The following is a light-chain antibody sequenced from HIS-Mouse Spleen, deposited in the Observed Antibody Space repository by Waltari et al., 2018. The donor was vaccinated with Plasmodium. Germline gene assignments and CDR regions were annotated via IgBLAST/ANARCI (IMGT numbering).Light chain of an antibody. Sequence: QSSLTQPPSVSRSPGPSITISCTGNSHDVAGSNDFSWYQQHTGKAPKLMIDDVSNQPSGVVNRFSGYKSGNTASLTISGLQAEDEADYYCSSYTSSSTLVFGGGTKLTVL. CDR1: SHDVAGSND. V-gene: IGLV2-14*03. J-gene: IGLJ2*01. CDR3: SSYTSSSTLV. CDR2: DVS.